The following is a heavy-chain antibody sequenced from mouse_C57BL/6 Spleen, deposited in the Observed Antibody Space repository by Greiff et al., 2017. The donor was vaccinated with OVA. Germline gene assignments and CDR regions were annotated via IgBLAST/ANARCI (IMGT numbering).Heavy chain of an antibody. J-gene: IGHJ4*01. D-gene: IGHD3-3*01. CDR3: ARSRGTRDYYAMDY. V-gene: IGHV1-9*01. Sequence: QVQLQQSGAELMKPGASVTLSCTASGYTFTGYWIAWVQQRPGHGLEWIGEILPGSDSTNYPEKFTGTVTLTADTSSNTGYMQLSSLTTEDSAIYYCARSRGTRDYYAMDYWGQGTSVTVAS. CDR1: GYTFTGYW. CDR2: ILPGSDST.